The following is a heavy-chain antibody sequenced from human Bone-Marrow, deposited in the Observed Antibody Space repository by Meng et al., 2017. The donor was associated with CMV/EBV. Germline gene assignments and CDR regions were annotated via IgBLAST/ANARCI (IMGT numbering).Heavy chain of an antibody. CDR2: ISYDGSNK. J-gene: IGHJ6*02. D-gene: IGHD6-6*01. CDR1: GFTFSSYA. V-gene: IGHV3-30*04. CDR3: ARVREQLVRGVDYYGMDV. Sequence: GGSLRLSCAASGFTFSSYAMHWVRQAPGKGLEWVAVISYDGSNKYYADSVKGRFTISRDNAKNSLYLQMNSLRAEDTAVYYCARVREQLVRGVDYYGMDVWGQGTTVTVSS.